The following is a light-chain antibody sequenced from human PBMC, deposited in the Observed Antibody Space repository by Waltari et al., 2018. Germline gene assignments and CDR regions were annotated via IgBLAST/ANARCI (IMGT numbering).Light chain of an antibody. CDR1: QSVTTY. Sequence: DIVLTHSPAILSLSPGDRASLSCRASQSVTTYLAWYQQKPGQAPRLLIYDTSNRATGIPARFSGSGFGTDFTLTISSLEPEDFAVYYCQQRRNWPLTFGGGTKVEIK. V-gene: IGKV3-11*01. CDR2: DTS. CDR3: QQRRNWPLT. J-gene: IGKJ4*01.